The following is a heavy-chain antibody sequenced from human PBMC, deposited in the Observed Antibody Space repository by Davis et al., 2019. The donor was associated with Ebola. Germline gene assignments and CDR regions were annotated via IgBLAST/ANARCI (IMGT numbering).Heavy chain of an antibody. J-gene: IGHJ6*04. Sequence: MPSETLSLTCSVSGASISSYYWSWIRQPPGKGLEWIGYIYYSGSTYYNPSLKSRVTISVDTSKNQFSLKLSSVTAANTAVYYCARNIPGRDYYYYYGMDVWGKGTTVTVSS. CDR2: IYYSGST. V-gene: IGHV4-59*08. CDR1: GASISSYY. CDR3: ARNIPGRDYYYYYGMDV.